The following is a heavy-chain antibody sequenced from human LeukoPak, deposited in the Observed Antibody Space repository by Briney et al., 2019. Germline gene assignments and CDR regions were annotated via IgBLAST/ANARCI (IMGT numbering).Heavy chain of an antibody. D-gene: IGHD2-21*01. CDR2: ISSSSIYI. CDR3: ARAPVTSCRGAYCYPFDY. Sequence: PGGSLRLSCAASGFTFSSYSMNWVRLAPGKGLEWVSSISSSSIYIYYADSVKGRFTISRDNAKNTLYLQMNSLRAEDTAVYYCARAPVTSCRGAYCYPFDYWGQGTLVTVSS. V-gene: IGHV3-21*04. J-gene: IGHJ4*02. CDR1: GFTFSSYS.